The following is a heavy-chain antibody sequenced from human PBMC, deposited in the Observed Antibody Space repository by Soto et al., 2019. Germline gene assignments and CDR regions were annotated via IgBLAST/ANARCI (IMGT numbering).Heavy chain of an antibody. D-gene: IGHD2-15*01. CDR1: GFSFSSYA. CDR2: ISGSDGKT. V-gene: IGHV3-23*01. J-gene: IGHJ4*02. Sequence: GGSLRLSCAASGFSFSSYAMSWVRQAPGKGLEWVSSISGSDGKTFYADSVKGRFFISRDTSDNMLYLQMTSLRDYDTAVYYCARWSYLDYWGQGARVTVSS. CDR3: ARWSYLDY.